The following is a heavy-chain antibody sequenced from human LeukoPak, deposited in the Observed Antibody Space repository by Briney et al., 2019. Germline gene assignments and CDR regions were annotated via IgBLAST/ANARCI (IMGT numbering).Heavy chain of an antibody. CDR3: ARVYYHDNIDSTYYFDY. D-gene: IGHD3-22*01. J-gene: IGHJ4*02. V-gene: IGHV4-39*07. Sequence: PSETLSLTCTVSGGSINSGSYYWGWIRQPPGKGLEWIGSIYFSGNTYYNPSLESRVTVSVDTSKNQFSLRLSSVTAADTAVYYCARVYYHDNIDSTYYFDYWGQGTLVTVSS. CDR1: GGSINSGSYY. CDR2: IYFSGNT.